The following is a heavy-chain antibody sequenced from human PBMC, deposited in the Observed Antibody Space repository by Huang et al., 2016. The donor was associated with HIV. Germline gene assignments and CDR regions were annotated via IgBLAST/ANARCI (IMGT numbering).Heavy chain of an antibody. CDR3: AKESRWFSDFDQ. CDR1: GFTFNNFA. D-gene: IGHD2-15*01. V-gene: IGHV3-30*04. J-gene: IGHJ5*02. CDR2: ISYDGRSD. Sequence: QVQLVESGGGVVQPGTSLRLSCTASGFTFNNFAMHWVRQAPGKGLEWVAVISYDGRSDRYSDSVKGRFTISRDNDKNTLSLEMNRLRHDDTAVYYCAKESRWFSDFDQWGQGTLVTVSS.